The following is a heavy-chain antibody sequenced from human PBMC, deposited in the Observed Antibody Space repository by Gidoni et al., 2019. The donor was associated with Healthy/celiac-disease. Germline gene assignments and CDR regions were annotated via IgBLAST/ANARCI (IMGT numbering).Heavy chain of an antibody. Sequence: QVQLQESGPGRVKPSQTLSLTCTVPGGSISSGSYYWSWIRQPAGKGLEWIGRIYTSGSTNYNPSLKSRVTMSVDTSKNQFSLKLSSVTAADTAVYYCARAYCGGDCHYYYGMDVLGQGTTVTVSS. CDR2: IYTSGST. V-gene: IGHV4-61*02. D-gene: IGHD2-21*01. CDR3: ARAYCGGDCHYYYGMDV. CDR1: GGSISSGSYY. J-gene: IGHJ6*02.